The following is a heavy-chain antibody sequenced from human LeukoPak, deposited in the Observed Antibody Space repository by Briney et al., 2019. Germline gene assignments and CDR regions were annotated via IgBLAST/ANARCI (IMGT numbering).Heavy chain of an antibody. CDR1: GGSISSGSYC. V-gene: IGHV4-31*03. CDR2: IYYSGST. D-gene: IGHD4-17*01. Sequence: SETLSLTCTVSGGSISSGSYCWNWIRQHPGTGLEWIGYIYYSGSTYYNPSLKSRITISVDTSKNQFSLKLSSVTAADTAVYYCARDLNGYGPFDYWGQGTLVTVSS. CDR3: ARDLNGYGPFDY. J-gene: IGHJ4*02.